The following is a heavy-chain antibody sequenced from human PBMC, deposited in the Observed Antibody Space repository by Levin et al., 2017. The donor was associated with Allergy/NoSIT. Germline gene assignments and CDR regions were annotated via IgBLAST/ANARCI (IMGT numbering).Heavy chain of an antibody. Sequence: GGSLRLSCAASGFTFSSQTMSWVRQTPGKGLQWVSAISDSGDNAYYADSVKGRFTISRDNSKNTLFLHMNSLRVEDTAVYYCANRGWLESWGQGTLVTVSS. J-gene: IGHJ5*01. CDR2: ISDSGDNA. CDR1: GFTFSSQT. V-gene: IGHV3-23*01. CDR3: ANRGWLES.